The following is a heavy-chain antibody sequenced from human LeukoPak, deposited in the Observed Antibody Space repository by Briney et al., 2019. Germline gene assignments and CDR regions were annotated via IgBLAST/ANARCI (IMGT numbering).Heavy chain of an antibody. D-gene: IGHD2-15*01. V-gene: IGHV3-7*01. CDR1: GFTFSSYW. Sequence: GGSLRLSCAASGFTFSSYWMSWVRQAPGKGLEWVANIKQDGSEKYYVDSVKGRFTISRDNAKNSLYLQMNSLRAEDTAVYYCARDVVGAVFAFDIWGQGTMVTVSS. J-gene: IGHJ3*02. CDR2: IKQDGSEK. CDR3: ARDVVGAVFAFDI.